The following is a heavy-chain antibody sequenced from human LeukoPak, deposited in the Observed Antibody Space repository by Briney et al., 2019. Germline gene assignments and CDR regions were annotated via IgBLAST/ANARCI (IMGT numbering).Heavy chain of an antibody. CDR3: ARETAAAGFDY. CDR2: MSPNSGDT. Sequence: ASVKVSCKASGYTFTSYDFNWVRQATGQRPEWMGWMSPNSGDTGYAQKFQDRVTMTRNTSISTAYMELSSLRSDDTAVYYCARETAAAGFDYWGQGTLVTVSS. CDR1: GYTFTSYD. V-gene: IGHV1-8*01. D-gene: IGHD6-13*01. J-gene: IGHJ4*02.